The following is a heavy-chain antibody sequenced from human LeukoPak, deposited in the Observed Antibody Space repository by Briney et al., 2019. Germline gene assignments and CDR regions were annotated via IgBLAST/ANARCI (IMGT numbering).Heavy chain of an antibody. CDR3: VREDLQTLDY. V-gene: IGHV1-69*01. D-gene: IGHD3-3*01. J-gene: IGHJ4*02. CDR1: GGTFSSYA. Sequence: SVKVSCKASGGTFSSYAISWVRQAPGQGLDWMGGYIPIFGTSNYAQKFRGRVTITADESTSTAFMELSGLRSEDTAMYFCVREDLQTLDYWGQGTLVTVSS. CDR2: YIPIFGTS.